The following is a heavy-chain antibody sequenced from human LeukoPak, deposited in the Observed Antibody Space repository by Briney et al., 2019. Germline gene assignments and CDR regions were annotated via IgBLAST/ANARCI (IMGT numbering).Heavy chain of an antibody. CDR1: TFTLSDFG. CDR3: VKGVVPAAVGADAFDI. CDR2: ISYDGSDE. Sequence: GGSLTLSSLVATFTLSDFGMHWVRPAPGKGLEWVSIISYDGSDEYYADSVTGRFAMSRDFFKNTLYLQMNSLRAEDTAVYYCVKGVVPAAVGADAFDIWGQGTMVTVSS. V-gene: IGHV3-30*18. J-gene: IGHJ3*02. D-gene: IGHD2-2*01.